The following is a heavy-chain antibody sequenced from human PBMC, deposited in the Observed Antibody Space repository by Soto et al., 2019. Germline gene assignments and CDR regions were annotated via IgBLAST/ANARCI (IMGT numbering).Heavy chain of an antibody. CDR3: ARQVPAAIRLGWFDP. V-gene: IGHV4-39*01. D-gene: IGHD2-2*02. J-gene: IGHJ5*02. CDR2: IYYSGST. Sequence: SETLSLTCTVSGGSISRSTYYWGWIRQPPGKGLGWIGSIYYSGSTYYRPSLKSRVTISVDTSKNQFSLKLSSVTAADTAVYYCARQVPAAIRLGWFDPWGQGTLVTVSS. CDR1: GGSISRSTYY.